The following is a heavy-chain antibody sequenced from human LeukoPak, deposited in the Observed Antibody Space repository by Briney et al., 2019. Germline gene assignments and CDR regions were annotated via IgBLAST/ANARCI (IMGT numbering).Heavy chain of an antibody. V-gene: IGHV4-39*01. D-gene: IGHD6-13*01. CDR1: GGSNSSSSYY. CDR3: ARLTIAAAGTLDYFDY. Sequence: SETLSLTCTVSGGSNSSSSYYWGWIRQPPGKGLEWIGSIYYSGSTYYNPSLKSRVTISVDTSKNQFSLKLSSVTAADTAVYYCARLTIAAAGTLDYFDYWGQGTLVTVSS. CDR2: IYYSGST. J-gene: IGHJ4*02.